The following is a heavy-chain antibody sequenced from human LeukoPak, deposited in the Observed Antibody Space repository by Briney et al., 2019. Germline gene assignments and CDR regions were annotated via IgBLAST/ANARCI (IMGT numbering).Heavy chain of an antibody. D-gene: IGHD6-13*01. CDR2: IGTAGDT. V-gene: IGHV3-13*01. J-gene: IGHJ4*02. CDR3: ASSPAYSSSWYAIDN. CDR1: GFTFSNYD. Sequence: PGGSLRLSCAASGFTFSNYDMHWVRQAAGRGLEWVSGIGTAGDTYYPASVKGRFTISRENAKSSLYLQMNSLSAGDTAVYYCASSPAYSSSWYAIDNWGQGTLVTASS.